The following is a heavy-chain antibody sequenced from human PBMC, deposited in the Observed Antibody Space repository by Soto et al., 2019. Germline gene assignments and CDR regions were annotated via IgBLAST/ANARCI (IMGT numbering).Heavy chain of an antibody. CDR2: INHSGST. Sequence: QVQLQQWGAGLLKPSETLSLTCAVYGGSFSGYYWSWIRQPPGKGLEWIGEINHSGSTNYNPSLKSRVTISVDTSKNQFSLKLSSVTAADTAVYYCARGVSSGPPKDAFDIWGQGTMVTVSS. CDR3: ARGVSSGPPKDAFDI. V-gene: IGHV4-34*01. D-gene: IGHD6-19*01. CDR1: GGSFSGYY. J-gene: IGHJ3*02.